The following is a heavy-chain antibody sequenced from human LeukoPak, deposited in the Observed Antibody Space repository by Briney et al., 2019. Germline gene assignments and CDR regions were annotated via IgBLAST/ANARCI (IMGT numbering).Heavy chain of an antibody. Sequence: GASVKVSCKASGYTFTSYGISWVRQAPGQGPEWMGWISAYNGNTNYAQKLQGRVTMTTDTSTSTAYMELRSLRSDDTAVYYCARAWAVLNYYYYYMDVWGKGTTVTVSS. J-gene: IGHJ6*03. CDR3: ARAWAVLNYYYYYMDV. CDR1: GYTFTSYG. D-gene: IGHD4/OR15-4a*01. CDR2: ISAYNGNT. V-gene: IGHV1-18*01.